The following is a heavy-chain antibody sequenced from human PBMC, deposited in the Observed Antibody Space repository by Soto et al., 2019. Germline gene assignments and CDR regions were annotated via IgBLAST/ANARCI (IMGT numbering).Heavy chain of an antibody. CDR3: ARDRYDSTWGGYYFDY. Sequence: DVQLVESGGGLIQPGGSLRLSCEASGFIVSSNYMSWVRQAPGKGLEWVSLIDSGGSTYYADSVKGRFTISRDNSKNTLYLQMNSLRAEDAAVYYCARDRYDSTWGGYYFDYWGQGTLVTVSS. J-gene: IGHJ4*02. CDR2: IDSGGST. CDR1: GFIVSSNY. V-gene: IGHV3-53*01. D-gene: IGHD3-22*01.